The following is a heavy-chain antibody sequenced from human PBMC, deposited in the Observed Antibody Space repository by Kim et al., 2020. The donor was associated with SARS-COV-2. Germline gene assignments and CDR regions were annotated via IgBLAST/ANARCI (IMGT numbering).Heavy chain of an antibody. V-gene: IGHV1-46*01. J-gene: IGHJ4*02. Sequence: ASVKVSCKASGYTFTSYYMHWVRQAPGQGLEWMGIINPSGGSTSYAQKFQGRVTMTRDTSTSTVYMELSSLRSEDTAVYYCARGGHYYDSSGYYGYYWGQGTLVTVSS. D-gene: IGHD3-22*01. CDR1: GYTFTSYY. CDR3: ARGGHYYDSSGYYGYY. CDR2: INPSGGST.